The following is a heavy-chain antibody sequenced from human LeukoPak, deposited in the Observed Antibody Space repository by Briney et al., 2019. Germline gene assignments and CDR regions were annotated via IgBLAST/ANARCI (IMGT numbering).Heavy chain of an antibody. D-gene: IGHD3-22*01. V-gene: IGHV4-59*01. J-gene: IGHJ4*02. CDR1: GGSISSYY. Sequence: PSETLSLTCTVSGGSISSYYWSWIRQPPGKGLEWIGYIYYSGSTNYNPSLKSRVTISVDTSKNQFSLKLSSVTAADTAVYYCARVGDYYDSSGYYSLFDYWGQGTLVTVSS. CDR2: IYYSGST. CDR3: ARVGDYYDSSGYYSLFDY.